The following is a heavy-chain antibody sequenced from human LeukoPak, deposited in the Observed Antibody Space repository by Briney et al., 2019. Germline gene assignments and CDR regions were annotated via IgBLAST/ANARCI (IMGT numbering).Heavy chain of an antibody. CDR2: ISDSGGST. Sequence: GGSLRLSCAASGFTFSTYVVNWVRQAPGKGLEWVSTISDSGGSTYYADSVKGRSTISRDNSKSTLYLQMNSLRAEDTAVYYCGRYYVMDVWGQGTSVTVSS. CDR1: GFTFSTYV. CDR3: GRYYVMDV. J-gene: IGHJ6*02. V-gene: IGHV3-23*01.